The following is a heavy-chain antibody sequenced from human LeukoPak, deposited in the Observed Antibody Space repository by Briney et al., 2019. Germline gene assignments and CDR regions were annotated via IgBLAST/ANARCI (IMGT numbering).Heavy chain of an antibody. CDR2: MNPNSGNT. V-gene: IGHV1-8*03. CDR1: GGTFSSYA. Sequence: ASVKVSCKASGGTFSSYAISWVRQAPGQGLEWMGWMNPNSGNTGYAQKFQGRVTITRNTSISTAYMELSSLRSEDTAVYYCARGNGRGTRGGYHNWFDPWGQGTLVTVSS. D-gene: IGHD3-22*01. J-gene: IGHJ5*02. CDR3: ARGNGRGTRGGYHNWFDP.